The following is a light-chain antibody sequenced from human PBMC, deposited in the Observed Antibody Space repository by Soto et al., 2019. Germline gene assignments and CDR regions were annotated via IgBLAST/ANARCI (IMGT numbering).Light chain of an antibody. V-gene: IGKV1-39*01. CDR1: QNIGNF. CDR2: GAY. J-gene: IGKJ1*01. Sequence: DIQMTQFPSSLPASVGDQVTITCRASQNIGNFLNWYQQKPGQAPKLLIHGAYNLQSGVPSRFSGSGSGADFTLTISSLLSEDFATYYCQQSYSSPLWTFGQGTKVEIK. CDR3: QQSYSSPLWT.